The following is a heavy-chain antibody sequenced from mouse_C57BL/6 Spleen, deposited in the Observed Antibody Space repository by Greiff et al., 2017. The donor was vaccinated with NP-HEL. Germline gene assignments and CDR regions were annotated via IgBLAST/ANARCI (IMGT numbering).Heavy chain of an antibody. V-gene: IGHV1-54*01. D-gene: IGHD1-1*01. Sequence: QVQLQQSGAELVRPGTSVKVSCKASGYAFTNYLIEWVKQRPGQGLEWIGVINPGSGGTNYNEKFKGKATLTADKSSSTAYMQLSSLTSEDSAVYCCARLDGSSYGWYFDVWGTGTTVTVSS. CDR2: INPGSGGT. J-gene: IGHJ1*03. CDR3: ARLDGSSYGWYFDV. CDR1: GYAFTNYL.